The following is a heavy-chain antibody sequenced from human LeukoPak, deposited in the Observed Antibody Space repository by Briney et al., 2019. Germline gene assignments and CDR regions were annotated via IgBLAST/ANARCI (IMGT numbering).Heavy chain of an antibody. D-gene: IGHD6-13*01. CDR3: AKDPGSTGSSWYQVRWFDP. V-gene: IGHV3-23*01. J-gene: IGHJ5*02. CDR2: ISGSGGST. CDR1: GFTFSSYA. Sequence: PGGSLRLSCAASGFTFSSYAMSWVRQAPGKGLEWVSAISGSGGSTYYADSVKGRFTISRDNSKSTLYLQMNSLRAEDTAVYYCAKDPGSTGSSWYQVRWFDPWGQGTLVTVSS.